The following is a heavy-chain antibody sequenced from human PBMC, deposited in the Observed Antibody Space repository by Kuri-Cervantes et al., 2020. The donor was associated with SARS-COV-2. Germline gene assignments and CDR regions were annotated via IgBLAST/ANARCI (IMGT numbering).Heavy chain of an antibody. CDR3: ATDTAMVDY. Sequence: GESLKISCAASGFTFDDYGMSWVRQAPGKELEWVSRINSDGSSTSYADSVKGRFTISRDNAKNTLYLQMNSLRAEDTAVYYCATDTAMVDYWGQGALVTVSS. J-gene: IGHJ4*02. CDR1: GFTFDDYG. V-gene: IGHV3-74*01. D-gene: IGHD5-18*01. CDR2: INSDGSST.